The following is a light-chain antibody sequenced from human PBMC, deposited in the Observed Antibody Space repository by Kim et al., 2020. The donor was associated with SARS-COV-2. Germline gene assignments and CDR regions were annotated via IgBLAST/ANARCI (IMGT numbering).Light chain of an antibody. CDR3: LQHFSYPWT. Sequence: AIQLTQSPSSLSASVGDRITITCRASQGIRDDLGWYQQKPGQAPKLLIYAASSLESGVPSRFSGSGFGTDFTLTISSLQPEDRGTYYCLQHFSYPWTFGQGTKVDIK. V-gene: IGKV1-6*01. CDR1: QGIRDD. J-gene: IGKJ1*01. CDR2: AAS.